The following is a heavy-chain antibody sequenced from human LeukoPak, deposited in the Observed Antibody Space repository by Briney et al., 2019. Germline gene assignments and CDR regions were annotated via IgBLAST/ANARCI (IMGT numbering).Heavy chain of an antibody. J-gene: IGHJ4*02. D-gene: IGHD4/OR15-4a*01. V-gene: IGHV3-23*01. CDR3: AKDMVQWALRGFDY. Sequence: GGSLRLSCAASGFTFSSYAMSWVRQAPGKGLEWVSAISGSGGSTYYADSVKGRFTISRDNAKNSLYLQMNSLRAEDTALYYCAKDMVQWALRGFDYWGQGTLVTVSS. CDR1: GFTFSSYA. CDR2: ISGSGGST.